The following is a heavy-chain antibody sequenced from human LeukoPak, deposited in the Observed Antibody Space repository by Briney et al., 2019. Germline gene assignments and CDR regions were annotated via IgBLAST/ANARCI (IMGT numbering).Heavy chain of an antibody. CDR1: GFTFSTYA. J-gene: IGHJ6*02. V-gene: IGHV3-30-3*01. Sequence: GGSLRLSCAASGFTFSTYAMHWVRQAPGKGLEWVTLISNDGSNKYYADSVKGRLTISRDNSKNALYLQMDSLRAEDTAVYYCSYSYGPVYGMDVWGQGTTVTVSS. D-gene: IGHD5-18*01. CDR2: ISNDGSNK. CDR3: SYSYGPVYGMDV.